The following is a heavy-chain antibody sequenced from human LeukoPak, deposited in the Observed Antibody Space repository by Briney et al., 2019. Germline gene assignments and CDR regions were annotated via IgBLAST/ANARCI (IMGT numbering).Heavy chain of an antibody. D-gene: IGHD2-21*01. CDR2: IKQDGSEK. CDR3: ARDHMGARPYYYYGMDV. V-gene: IGHV3-7*01. J-gene: IGHJ6*02. Sequence: QPGGSLRLSCAASGFTFSSYWMSWVRQAPGKGLEWVANIKQDGSEKYYVDSVKGRFTISRDNAKNSLYLQMNSLRAEDTAVYYCARDHMGARPYYYYGMDVWGQGTTVTVSS. CDR1: GFTFSSYW.